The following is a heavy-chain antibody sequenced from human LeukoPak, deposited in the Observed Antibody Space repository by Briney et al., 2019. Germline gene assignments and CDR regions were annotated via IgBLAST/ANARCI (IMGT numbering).Heavy chain of an antibody. J-gene: IGHJ4*02. CDR3: ASQGARLRYFDWLLLTTPGY. V-gene: IGHV4-39*01. D-gene: IGHD3-9*01. Sequence: GSLRLSCAASGFTFSSYAMHWVRQAPGKGLEWIGSIYYSGSTYYNPSLKSRVTISVDTSKNQFSLKLSSVTAADTAVYYCASQGARLRYFDWLLLTTPGYWGQGTLVTVSS. CDR2: IYYSGST. CDR1: GFTFSSYAMH.